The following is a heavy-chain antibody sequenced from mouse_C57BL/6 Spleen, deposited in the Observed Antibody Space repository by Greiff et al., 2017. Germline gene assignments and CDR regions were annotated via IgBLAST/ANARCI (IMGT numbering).Heavy chain of an antibody. Sequence: VKLMESGAELVKPGASVKISCKASGYAFSSYWMNWVKQRPGKGLEWIGQIYPGDGDPNYNGKFKGKATLTADKSSSTAYMQLSSLTSEDSAVYFCARRGTAQAIFDYWGQGTTLTVSS. V-gene: IGHV1-80*01. CDR3: ARRGTAQAIFDY. D-gene: IGHD3-2*02. CDR1: GYAFSSYW. J-gene: IGHJ2*01. CDR2: IYPGDGDP.